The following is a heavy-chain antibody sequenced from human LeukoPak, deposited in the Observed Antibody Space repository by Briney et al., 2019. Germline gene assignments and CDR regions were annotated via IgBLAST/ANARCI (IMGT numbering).Heavy chain of an antibody. Sequence: SVKVSCKASGGTFSRNDISWVRQAPGQGLEWMGGIMPLFGTAKNAQKFQGRVTITADKSTSTAYMELSSLRSEDTAVYYCARVLTYNWFDPWGQGTLVTVSS. J-gene: IGHJ5*02. CDR1: GGTFSRND. CDR2: IMPLFGTA. CDR3: ARVLTYNWFDP. D-gene: IGHD3-9*01. V-gene: IGHV1-69*06.